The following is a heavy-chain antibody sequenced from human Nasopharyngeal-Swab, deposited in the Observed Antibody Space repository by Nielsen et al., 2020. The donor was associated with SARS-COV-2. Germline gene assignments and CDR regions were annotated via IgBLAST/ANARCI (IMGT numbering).Heavy chain of an antibody. V-gene: IGHV3-53*04. CDR3: ASYGDYLFYMDV. J-gene: IGHJ6*03. D-gene: IGHD4-17*01. CDR2: ISSGGRP. Sequence: VRQAPGKGLEWVSVISSGGRPSSSSSVKGRFTISRHNSKNTLYLQMNSLRAEDTAVYYCASYGDYLFYMDVWGKGTTVTVSS.